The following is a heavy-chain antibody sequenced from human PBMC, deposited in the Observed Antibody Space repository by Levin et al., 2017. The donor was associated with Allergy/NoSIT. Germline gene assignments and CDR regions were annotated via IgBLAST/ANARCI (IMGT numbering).Heavy chain of an antibody. CDR2: IWYDGSNK. J-gene: IGHJ6*04. D-gene: IGHD3-9*01. CDR3: ARASPGGRYYDILTGLSPEDG. CDR1: GFTFSSYG. V-gene: IGHV3-33*01. Sequence: GGSLRLSCAASGFTFSSYGMHWVRQAPGKGLEWVAVIWYDGSNKYYADSVKGRFTISRDNSKNTLYLQMNSLRAEDTAVYYCARASPGGRYYDILTGLSPEDGWGKGTTVTVSS.